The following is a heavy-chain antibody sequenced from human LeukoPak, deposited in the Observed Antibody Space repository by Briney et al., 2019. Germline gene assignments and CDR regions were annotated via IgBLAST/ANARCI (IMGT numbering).Heavy chain of an antibody. Sequence: SVKVSCKASGYTFTSYGISWVRQAPGQGLEWMGGIIPIFGTANYAQKFQGRVTITADESTSTAYMELSSLRSEDTAVYYCARYSCSSTSCYTGASNWFDPWGQGTLVTVSP. D-gene: IGHD2-2*02. CDR1: GYTFTSYG. CDR3: ARYSCSSTSCYTGASNWFDP. V-gene: IGHV1-69*13. J-gene: IGHJ5*02. CDR2: IIPIFGTA.